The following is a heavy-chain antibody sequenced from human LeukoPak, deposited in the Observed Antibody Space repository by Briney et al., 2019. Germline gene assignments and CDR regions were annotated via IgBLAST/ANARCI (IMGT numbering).Heavy chain of an antibody. D-gene: IGHD2-2*01. CDR1: GFTFSDYY. V-gene: IGHV3-11*01. CDR2: ISSSGSTI. J-gene: IGHJ5*02. CDR3: ARDVAPRYCSSTSCYKEGNWFDP. Sequence: GESLRLSCAASGFTFSDYYMSWIRQAPGKGLEWVSYISSSGSTIYYADSVKGRFTISRDNAKNSLYLQMNSLRAEDTAVYYCARDVAPRYCSSTSCYKEGNWFDPWGQGTLVTVSS.